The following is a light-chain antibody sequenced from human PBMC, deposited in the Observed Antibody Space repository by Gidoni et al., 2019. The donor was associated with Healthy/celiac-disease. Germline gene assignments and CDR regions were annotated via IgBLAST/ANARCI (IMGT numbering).Light chain of an antibody. V-gene: IGKV3-11*01. CDR1: QSASSY. J-gene: IGKJ1*01. Sequence: EIVLTQSPATLSLSPGERATLSCRASQSASSYLTCYQQKPGQAPRLLIYDASNRATGIPARFSGIGSGTDFTLTISILEPEDFAVYYCQQRSNWPPWTFGQGTKVEIK. CDR3: QQRSNWPPWT. CDR2: DAS.